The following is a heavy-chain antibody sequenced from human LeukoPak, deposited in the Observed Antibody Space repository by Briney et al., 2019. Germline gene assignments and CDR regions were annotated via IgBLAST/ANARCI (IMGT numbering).Heavy chain of an antibody. CDR1: GGSISSSSYY. J-gene: IGHJ4*02. Sequence: ETLSLTCTVSGGSISSSSYYWGWIRQPPGKGLEWVSAISGSGGSTYYADSVRGRFTISRDNSKNTLYLQMNSLRAEDTAVYYCARDGGPVYGGNSEPDDYWGQGTLVTVSS. CDR3: ARDGGPVYGGNSEPDDY. D-gene: IGHD4-23*01. CDR2: ISGSGGST. V-gene: IGHV3-23*01.